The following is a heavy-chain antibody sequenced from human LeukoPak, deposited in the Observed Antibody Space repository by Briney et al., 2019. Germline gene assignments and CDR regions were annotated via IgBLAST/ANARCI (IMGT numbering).Heavy chain of an antibody. CDR3: ALSGSYSNFDY. D-gene: IGHD1-26*01. J-gene: IGHJ4*02. Sequence: PSETLSLTCAVYGGSFSGYYRSWIRQPPGKGLEWIGEINHSGRTNYNPALKSRVTISVDTSKNQFSLKLSSVTAADTAVYYCALSGSYSNFDYWGQGTLVTVSS. CDR2: INHSGRT. V-gene: IGHV4-34*01. CDR1: GGSFSGYY.